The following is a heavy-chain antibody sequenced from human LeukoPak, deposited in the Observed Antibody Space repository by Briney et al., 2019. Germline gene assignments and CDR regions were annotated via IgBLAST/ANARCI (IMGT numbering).Heavy chain of an antibody. J-gene: IGHJ4*02. CDR1: GFTFSSYW. D-gene: IGHD1-26*01. V-gene: IGHV3-74*01. CDR2: INTDGSST. Sequence: GGSLRLSCAASGFTFSSYWMHWVRQAPGKGLVWVSRINTDGSSTSYADSVKGRFTISRDNAKNTLYLQMNSLRAEDTAVYYCASLNSRGIVTHWGQGTLVTVSS. CDR3: ASLNSRGIVTH.